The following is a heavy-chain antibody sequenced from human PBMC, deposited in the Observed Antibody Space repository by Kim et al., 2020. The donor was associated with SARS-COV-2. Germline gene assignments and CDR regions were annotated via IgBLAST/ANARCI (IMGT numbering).Heavy chain of an antibody. Sequence: GGSLRLSCAASGFTFSSYAMSWVRQAPGKGLEWVSAISGSGGSTYYADSVKGRFTISRDNSKNTLYLQMNSLTAEDTAVYYCAKKLSPYDSSGYYNYWGQGTLVTVSS. J-gene: IGHJ4*02. D-gene: IGHD3-22*01. V-gene: IGHV3-23*01. CDR3: AKKLSPYDSSGYYNY. CDR2: ISGSGGST. CDR1: GFTFSSYA.